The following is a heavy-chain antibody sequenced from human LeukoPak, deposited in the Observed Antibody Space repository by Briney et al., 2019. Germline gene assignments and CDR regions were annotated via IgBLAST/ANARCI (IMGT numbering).Heavy chain of an antibody. V-gene: IGHV4-39*01. Sequence: PSETLSLTCTVSGGSISSSSYYWGWIRQPPGKGLEWIGSIYYSGSTYYNPSLKSRVTISVDTSKNQFSLKLSSVTAADTAVHYCARHVTLAAAGHDAFDIWGQGTMVTVSS. CDR1: GGSISSSSYY. J-gene: IGHJ3*02. CDR3: ARHVTLAAAGHDAFDI. CDR2: IYYSGST. D-gene: IGHD6-13*01.